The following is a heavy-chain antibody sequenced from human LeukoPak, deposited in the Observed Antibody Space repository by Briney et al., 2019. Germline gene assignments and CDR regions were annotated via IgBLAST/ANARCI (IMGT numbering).Heavy chain of an antibody. CDR1: GFTFSNYW. Sequence: HPGGSLRLSCAASGFTFSNYWMHWARQAPGKGLEWVANIKQDGSKKDYVDSVKGRFTISRDNAKNSLFLQMNSLRAEDTAVYYCAPEGRTFPPLFDYWGQGTLVTVSS. V-gene: IGHV3-7*01. J-gene: IGHJ4*02. CDR3: APEGRTFPPLFDY. CDR2: IKQDGSKK. D-gene: IGHD2-21*01.